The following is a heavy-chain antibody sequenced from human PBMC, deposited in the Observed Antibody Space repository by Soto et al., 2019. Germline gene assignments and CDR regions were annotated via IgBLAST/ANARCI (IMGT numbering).Heavy chain of an antibody. J-gene: IGHJ3*02. CDR1: GFTFSSYG. V-gene: IGHV3-30*03. Sequence: PGGSLRLSCAASGFTFSSYGMHWVRQAPGKGLEWVAVISYDGSNKYYADSVRGRFSISRDNSKSTLYLQMNSLRAEDTAVYYCARDPFDIWGQGTMVTVSS. CDR2: ISYDGSNK. CDR3: ARDPFDI.